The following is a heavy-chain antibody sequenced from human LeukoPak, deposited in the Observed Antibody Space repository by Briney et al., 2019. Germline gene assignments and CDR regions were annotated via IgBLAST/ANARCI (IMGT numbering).Heavy chain of an antibody. CDR2: ISSGSTTI. Sequence: GGSLRLSCAASGFTFNTYSMNWVRQAPGKGLEWVSYISSGSTTIYYADSVKGRFTISRDNAKNSLYLQMNSLRAEDTAMHYCARDRSSYYMDVWGKGTTVTVSS. J-gene: IGHJ6*03. V-gene: IGHV3-48*01. CDR1: GFTFNTYS. CDR3: ARDRSSYYMDV.